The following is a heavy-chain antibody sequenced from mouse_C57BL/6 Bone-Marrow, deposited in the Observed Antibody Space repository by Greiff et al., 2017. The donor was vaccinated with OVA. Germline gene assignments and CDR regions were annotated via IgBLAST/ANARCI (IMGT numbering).Heavy chain of an antibody. CDR2: IHPSDSDT. D-gene: IGHD4-1*01. J-gene: IGHJ1*03. V-gene: IGHV1-74*01. CDR1: GYTFTSYW. CDR3: AIWLGRGGYFDV. Sequence: QVQLQQPGAELVKPGASVKVSCKASGYTFTSYWMHWVKQRPGQGLEWIGRIHPSDSDTNYNQKFKGKATLTVDKSSSTAYRQLSSLTSADSAVYYCAIWLGRGGYFDVWGTGTTVTVAS.